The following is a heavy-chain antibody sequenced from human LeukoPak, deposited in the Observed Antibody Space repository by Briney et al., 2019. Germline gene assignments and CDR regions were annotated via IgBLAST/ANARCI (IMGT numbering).Heavy chain of an antibody. Sequence: SETLSLTCTVSGGSISSSSYYWGWIRQPPGKGLEWIGSIYHSGSTYDNPSLKSRVTISVDTSKNQFSLKLSSVTAADTAVYYCARDSSAMVGEVDYWGQGTLVTVSS. CDR1: GGSISSSSYY. CDR3: ARDSSAMVGEVDY. CDR2: IYHSGST. V-gene: IGHV4-39*07. J-gene: IGHJ4*02. D-gene: IGHD5-18*01.